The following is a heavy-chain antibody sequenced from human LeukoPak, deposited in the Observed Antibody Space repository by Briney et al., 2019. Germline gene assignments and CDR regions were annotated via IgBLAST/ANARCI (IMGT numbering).Heavy chain of an antibody. D-gene: IGHD6-19*01. V-gene: IGHV2-70*17. CDR2: IDWDDDK. CDR1: GFSLSTTGPC. Sequence: SGPTLVNPTPTLTLTCTFSGFSLSTTGPCVSWIRQPPGKALEWLARIDWDDDKFYSTSLKTRLTISKDTPKNQVVLTMTNMDPVDTATYYCARIIAVAGLYYFDYWGQGTLITVSS. J-gene: IGHJ4*02. CDR3: ARIIAVAGLYYFDY.